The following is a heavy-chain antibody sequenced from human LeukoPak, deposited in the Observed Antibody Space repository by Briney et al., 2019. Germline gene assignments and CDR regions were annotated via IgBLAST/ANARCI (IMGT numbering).Heavy chain of an antibody. CDR3: ARDRRYGASGYYYMDV. CDR1: GFTFSSYA. D-gene: IGHD4-17*01. J-gene: IGHJ6*03. V-gene: IGHV3-30*04. Sequence: TGGSLRLSCAASGFTFSSYAMHWVRQAPGKGLEWVTVISYDGSNQYYADSVKGRFTISRDNSKNTLYLQMNSLRLEDTAVHCCARDRRYGASGYYYMDVWGKGTTVTVSS. CDR2: ISYDGSNQ.